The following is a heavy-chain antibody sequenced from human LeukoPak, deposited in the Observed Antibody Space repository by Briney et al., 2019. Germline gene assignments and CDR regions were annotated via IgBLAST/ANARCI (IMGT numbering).Heavy chain of an antibody. CDR3: TTEDITMVRGALDY. D-gene: IGHD3-10*01. CDR1: GFTFSNAW. J-gene: IGHJ4*02. V-gene: IGHV3-15*01. Sequence: GGSLRLSCAASGFTFSNAWMSWVRQAPGKGLEWVGRIKSKTDGGTTDYAAPVKGRFTISRDDSKNTLYLQMNSLKTEDTAVYYCTTEDITMVRGALDYWGQGTPVTVSS. CDR2: IKSKTDGGTT.